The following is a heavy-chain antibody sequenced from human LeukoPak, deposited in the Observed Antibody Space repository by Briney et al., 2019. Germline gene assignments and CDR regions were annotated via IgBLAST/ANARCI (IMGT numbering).Heavy chain of an antibody. J-gene: IGHJ4*02. CDR1: GVSITSYH. Sequence: SETLSLTCTVSGVSITSYHWSWIRQSAGKGLEWIGRIHASGSSNYNPSLKSRVTMSIDTSKNQFSLKLTSVTAADTAVYYCARDGLYSYGYSYFDYWGRGTLVTVSS. V-gene: IGHV4-4*07. D-gene: IGHD5-18*01. CDR2: IHASGSS. CDR3: ARDGLYSYGYSYFDY.